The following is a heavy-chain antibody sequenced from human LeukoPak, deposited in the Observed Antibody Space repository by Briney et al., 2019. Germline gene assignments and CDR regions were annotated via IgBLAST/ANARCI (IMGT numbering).Heavy chain of an antibody. D-gene: IGHD4-17*01. J-gene: IGHJ6*03. CDR2: IYPGDSDT. CDR1: GYSFTSYW. Sequence: GESLKISCKGPGYSFTSYWIGWVRQMPGKGLEWMGIIYPGDSDTRYSPSFQGQVTISADKSISTAYLQWSSLKASDTAMYYCAILRSGTKAYMDVWGKGTTVTISS. CDR3: AILRSGTKAYMDV. V-gene: IGHV5-51*01.